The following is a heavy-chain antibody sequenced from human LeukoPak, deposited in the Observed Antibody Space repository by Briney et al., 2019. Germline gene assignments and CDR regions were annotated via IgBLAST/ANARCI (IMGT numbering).Heavy chain of an antibody. Sequence: GGSLRLSCAASGFTFSGFGMHWVRQAPGKELEWVAFIRYDGSNKYYADSVKGRFTISRDNSKNTLFLQMNSLRAEDTAVYSCAKDPGELSRGYYMDVWGKGTTVTVSS. J-gene: IGHJ6*03. CDR3: AKDPGELSRGYYMDV. D-gene: IGHD1-26*01. CDR2: IRYDGSNK. V-gene: IGHV3-30*02. CDR1: GFTFSGFG.